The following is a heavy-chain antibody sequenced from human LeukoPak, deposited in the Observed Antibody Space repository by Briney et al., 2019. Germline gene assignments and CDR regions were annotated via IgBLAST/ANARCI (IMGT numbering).Heavy chain of an antibody. Sequence: GGSLRLSCAASGFTFDNYAMNWVRQVPGKGLEWISLISWNSGTIGYADSVKGRFTISRDNANNFLYLQMNSLRVEDTAVYYCARETGSAVGSTDFDYWGQGTLVTVSS. CDR3: ARETGSAVGSTDFDY. V-gene: IGHV3-9*01. CDR1: GFTFDNYA. J-gene: IGHJ4*02. CDR2: ISWNSGTI. D-gene: IGHD4-17*01.